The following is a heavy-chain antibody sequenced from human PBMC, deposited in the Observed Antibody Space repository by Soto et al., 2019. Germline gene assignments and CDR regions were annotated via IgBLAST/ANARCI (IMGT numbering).Heavy chain of an antibody. D-gene: IGHD6-19*01. CDR3: ARALGYSSTSRLDL. CDR2: MNPDTGNT. Sequence: QVQLVQSGAEVEKPGASVKVSCKASGYTLTTYDFNWVRQAPGHGLEWMGWMNPDTGNTGYAQKFQGRVTMTRDTSISTAFMALSGLIAEDTAVYYCARALGYSSTSRLDLWGQGTLVTVSS. CDR1: GYTLTTYD. V-gene: IGHV1-8*01. J-gene: IGHJ4*02.